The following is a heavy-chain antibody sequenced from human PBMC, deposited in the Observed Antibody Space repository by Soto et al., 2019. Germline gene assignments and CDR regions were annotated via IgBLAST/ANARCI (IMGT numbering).Heavy chain of an antibody. CDR2: IYYSGST. CDR1: GGSISSYY. J-gene: IGHJ6*03. CDR3: ARQNGIAARPFATDYYYYMDV. Sequence: QVQLQESGPGLVKPSETLSLTCTVSGGSISSYYWSWIRQPPGKGLEWIGYIYYSGSTNYNPSLKSRVTIAVETSKNQFSLKLSSVTAADTAVYYCARQNGIAARPFATDYYYYMDVWGKGTTVTVSS. V-gene: IGHV4-59*08. D-gene: IGHD6-6*01.